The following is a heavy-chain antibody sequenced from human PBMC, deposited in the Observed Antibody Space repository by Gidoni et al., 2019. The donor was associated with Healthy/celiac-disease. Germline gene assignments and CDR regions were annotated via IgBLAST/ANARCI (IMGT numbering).Heavy chain of an antibody. CDR2: IYYSGST. J-gene: IGHJ4*02. V-gene: IGHV4-39*01. Sequence: QLQLQESGPGLVKPAETLSLTCTVAGGSISSGSYYWGWIRQPPGQGLEGLGGIYYSGSTYYNPSLKSRVTISGDTSKNQFSLQLSSVTAADTAFYYCGRHYFKVGAVWGQGTLVTVSS. CDR3: GRHYFKVGAV. D-gene: IGHD1-26*01. CDR1: GGSISSGSYY.